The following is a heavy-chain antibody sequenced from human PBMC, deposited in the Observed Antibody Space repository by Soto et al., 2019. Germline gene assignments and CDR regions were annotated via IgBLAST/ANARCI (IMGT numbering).Heavy chain of an antibody. CDR2: VNPNSGGT. D-gene: IGHD3-3*01. Sequence: ASVKVSCKASGYTFTGYYMHWVRQAPGQGLEWMGWVNPNSGGTNYAQKFQGRVTMTRDTSISTAYMELSRLRSDDTAVYYCARRLRSSYGMDVWGQGTTVTVSS. CDR1: GYTFTGYY. V-gene: IGHV1-2*02. J-gene: IGHJ6*02. CDR3: ARRLRSSYGMDV.